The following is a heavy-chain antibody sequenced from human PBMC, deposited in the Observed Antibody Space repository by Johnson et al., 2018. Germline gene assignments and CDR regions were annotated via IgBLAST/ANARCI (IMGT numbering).Heavy chain of an antibody. Sequence: QVQLVQSGAEVKKPGSWVKVSCKASGGTFSSYAISWVRQAPGQGLEWMGIINPSGGSTSYAQKFQGRVTMTRDTSTSTVYMEVSSLRSEDTAVYYCARGSYYYDSSGYLGSFQHWGQGTLVTVSA. CDR1: GGTFSSYA. D-gene: IGHD3-22*01. V-gene: IGHV1-46*01. CDR2: INPSGGST. CDR3: ARGSYYYDSSGYLGSFQH. J-gene: IGHJ1*01.